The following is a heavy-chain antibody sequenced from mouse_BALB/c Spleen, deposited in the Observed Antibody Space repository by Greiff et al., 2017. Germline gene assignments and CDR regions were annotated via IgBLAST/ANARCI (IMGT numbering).Heavy chain of an antibody. Sequence: VKLQESGAELMKPGASVKISCKATGYTFSSYWIEWVKQRPGHGLEWIGEILPGSGSTNYNEKFKGKATFTAATSSNTAYMQLSSLTSEDSAVYYCARGDYYGSSYGGWFAYWGQGTLVTVSA. J-gene: IGHJ3*01. D-gene: IGHD1-1*01. V-gene: IGHV1-9*01. CDR3: ARGDYYGSSYGGWFAY. CDR2: ILPGSGST. CDR1: GYTFSSYW.